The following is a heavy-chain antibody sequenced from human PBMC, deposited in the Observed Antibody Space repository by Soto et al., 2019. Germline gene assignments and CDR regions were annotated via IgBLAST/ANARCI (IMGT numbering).Heavy chain of an antibody. CDR1: GFMFNDYG. J-gene: IGHJ3*01. CDR3: VKGDLDTAVVNSPDAFDF. Sequence: GGSLRLSCEASGFMFNDYGMHWVRQAPGKGLDWVAVISYDGDNKYYAQSVEGRFTISRDNSKNTLFLHMDSLRHEDTAVYHCVKGDLDTAVVNSPDAFDFWGQGTMVTVSS. V-gene: IGHV3-30*18. D-gene: IGHD5-18*01. CDR2: ISYDGDNK.